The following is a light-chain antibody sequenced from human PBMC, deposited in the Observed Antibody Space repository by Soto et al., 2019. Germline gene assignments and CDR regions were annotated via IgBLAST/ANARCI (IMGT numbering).Light chain of an antibody. CDR1: QSVSSSS. J-gene: IGKJ4*01. V-gene: IGKV3-20*01. Sequence: EIVLTQSPGTLSLSPGERATLSCMAIQSVSSSSLAWCQQKPGQAPRLLIYASSSRATGIPDRFSGSGSETDVTLTICSVEPEDVAVYFGRQWGIPVTFGGGTKVEIK. CDR2: ASS. CDR3: RQWGIPVT.